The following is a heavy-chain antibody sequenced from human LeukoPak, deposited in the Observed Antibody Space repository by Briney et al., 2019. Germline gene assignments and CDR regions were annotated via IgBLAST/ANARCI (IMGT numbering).Heavy chain of an antibody. D-gene: IGHD1-26*01. CDR1: GYTFTSYY. J-gene: IGHJ5*02. V-gene: IGHV1-46*03. CDR2: INPSGGST. CDR3: ARGGIVGATYNWFDP. Sequence: ASVKVSCKASGYTFTSYYMHWVRQAPGQGLEWMGIINPSGGSTSYAQKFQGRVTMTRHTSTSTVYMELSSLRSEDTAVYYCARGGIVGATYNWFDPWGQGTLVTVSS.